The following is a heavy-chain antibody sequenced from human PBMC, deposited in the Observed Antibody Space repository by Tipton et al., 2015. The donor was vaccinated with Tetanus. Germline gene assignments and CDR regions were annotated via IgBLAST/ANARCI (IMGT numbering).Heavy chain of an antibody. D-gene: IGHD2-21*02. Sequence: SLRLSCAASGFTFRGYDVHWVRQAPGKGLDWIALISEDGTMIYADAVKGRFTISRDNSKNTLSLQVNSLSADDTAIYYCAKEALGVLTRWGNGSTVIVSS. CDR1: GFTFRGYD. CDR2: ISEDGTMI. V-gene: IGHV3-30*18. CDR3: AKEALGVLTR. J-gene: IGHJ6*04.